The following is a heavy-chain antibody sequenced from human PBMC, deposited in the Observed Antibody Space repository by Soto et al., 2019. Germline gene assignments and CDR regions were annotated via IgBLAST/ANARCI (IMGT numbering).Heavy chain of an antibody. J-gene: IGHJ6*02. CDR3: AKGMLTDDYGDYLDGNYYGMDV. CDR2: ISGSGGST. V-gene: IGHV3-23*01. CDR1: GFTFSSYA. D-gene: IGHD4-17*01. Sequence: GGSLRLSCAASGFTFSSYAMSWVRQAPGKGLEWVSAISGSGGSTYYADSVKGRFTISRDNSKNTLYLQMNSLRAEDTAVYYCAKGMLTDDYGDYLDGNYYGMDVWGQGTTVTVSS.